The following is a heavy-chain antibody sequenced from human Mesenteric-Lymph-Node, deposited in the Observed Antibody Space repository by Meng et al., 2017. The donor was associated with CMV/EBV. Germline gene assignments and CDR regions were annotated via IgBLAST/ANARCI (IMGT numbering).Heavy chain of an antibody. V-gene: IGHV3-7*01. J-gene: IGHJ4*02. Sequence: GGSLRLSCAASGFTFSRYWMTWVRQAPGKGLEWVANIKEDGSERYYVDSVKGRFTISRDNAKNSLYLQMNSLRVEDTAVYYCARGRNRDSLSGYLDYWGQGTLVTVSS. CDR2: IKEDGSER. CDR1: GFTFSRYW. D-gene: IGHD3-3*01. CDR3: ARGRNRDSLSGYLDY.